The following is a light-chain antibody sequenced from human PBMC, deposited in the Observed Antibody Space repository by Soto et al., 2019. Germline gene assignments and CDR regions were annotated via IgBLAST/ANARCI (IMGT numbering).Light chain of an antibody. CDR1: QSISSW. Sequence: DLQMTQSPSTLSASVGDRVTITCRASQSISSWLAWYQQKPGKAPKVLIYKASSLESGVPSRFSGSGSGTEFTLTISSLQPDDFATYYCQQYNSYSRTFGQGTTVEI. CDR2: KAS. CDR3: QQYNSYSRT. V-gene: IGKV1-5*03. J-gene: IGKJ1*01.